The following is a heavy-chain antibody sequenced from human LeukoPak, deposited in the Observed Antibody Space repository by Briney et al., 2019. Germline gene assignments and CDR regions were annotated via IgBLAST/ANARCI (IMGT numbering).Heavy chain of an antibody. CDR3: ARGAPGDSSGYYGPYYFDY. J-gene: IGHJ4*02. V-gene: IGHV4-59*12. CDR2: IYYSGST. Sequence: PSGTLSLTCTVSGGSISSYYWSWIRQPPGKGLEWIGYIYYSGSTNYNPSLKSRVTISVDTSKNQFSLKLSSVTAADTAVYYCARGAPGDSSGYYGPYYFDYWGQGTLVIVSS. CDR1: GGSISSYY. D-gene: IGHD3-22*01.